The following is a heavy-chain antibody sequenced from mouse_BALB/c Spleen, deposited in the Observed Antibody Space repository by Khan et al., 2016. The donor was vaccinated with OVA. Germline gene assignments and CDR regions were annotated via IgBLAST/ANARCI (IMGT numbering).Heavy chain of an antibody. J-gene: IGHJ3*01. CDR3: VIDGAYYRNDGWFAY. CDR2: INPNNGYT. D-gene: IGHD2-14*01. V-gene: IGHV1-4*01. CDR1: GYTFTSYT. Sequence: QVQLKQSGAELARPGASVKMSCKASGYTFTSYTIHWIKQRPGQGLEWIGYINPNNGYTNYNQKFKDKATLTTDKSSTTAYLQLSSLTSDDSAVYNCVIDGAYYRNDGWFAYWGQGTLVTVSA.